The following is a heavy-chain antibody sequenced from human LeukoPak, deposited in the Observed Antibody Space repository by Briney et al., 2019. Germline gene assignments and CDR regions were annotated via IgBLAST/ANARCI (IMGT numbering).Heavy chain of an antibody. D-gene: IGHD3-9*01. J-gene: IGHJ4*02. CDR3: ARAPRYYDILTGYQTPFDY. CDR2: IYYSGST. V-gene: IGHV4-61*01. Sequence: PSETLSLTCTVSGGSVSSGSYYWSWIRQPPGKGLESIGYIYYSGSTNYNPSLKSRVTISVDTSKNQFSLKLSSVTAADTAVYYCARAPRYYDILTGYQTPFDYWGQGTLVTVSS. CDR1: GGSVSSGSYY.